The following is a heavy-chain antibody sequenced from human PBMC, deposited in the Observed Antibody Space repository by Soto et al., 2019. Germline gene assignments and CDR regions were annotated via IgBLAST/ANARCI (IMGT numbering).Heavy chain of an antibody. Sequence: SETLSLTCTVSDGSISSSSYYWGWIRQPPGKGLEWIGSIYYSGSTYYNPSLKSRVTISVDTSKNQFSLKLSSVTAADTAVYYCARQGPQLPQVLRFLEWLSYFDYWGQGTLVTVSS. CDR3: ARQGPQLPQVLRFLEWLSYFDY. D-gene: IGHD3-3*01. V-gene: IGHV4-39*01. CDR2: IYYSGST. J-gene: IGHJ4*02. CDR1: DGSISSSSYY.